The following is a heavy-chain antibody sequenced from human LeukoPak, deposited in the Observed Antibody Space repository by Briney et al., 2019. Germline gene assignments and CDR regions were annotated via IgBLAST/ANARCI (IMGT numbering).Heavy chain of an antibody. CDR2: IIPVFGTA. CDR3: ASSLGVGYYDSSGYPRFDY. Sequence: SVKVSCKASGGTFSSYTINWVRQAPGQGLEWMGGIIPVFGTANYVQKFQGRVTITADESTSTAYMELRSLRSEDTAVYYCASSLGVGYYDSSGYPRFDYWGQGTLVTVSS. D-gene: IGHD3-22*01. V-gene: IGHV1-69*13. J-gene: IGHJ4*02. CDR1: GGTFSSYT.